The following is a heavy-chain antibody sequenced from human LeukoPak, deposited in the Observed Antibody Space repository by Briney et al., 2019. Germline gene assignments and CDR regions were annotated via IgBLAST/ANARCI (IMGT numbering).Heavy chain of an antibody. J-gene: IGHJ2*01. D-gene: IGHD1-26*01. Sequence: GGSLRLSCAASGFTVSSNYMSWVRQAPGRGLEWVSILYSGADTYYAGSVRGRFTISRDVSKNTLFLHMNSLRAEDTAIYYCARLGGSFHWYLDLWGRGSLVTVSS. CDR3: ARLGGSFHWYLDL. CDR2: LYSGADT. V-gene: IGHV3-53*01. CDR1: GFTVSSNY.